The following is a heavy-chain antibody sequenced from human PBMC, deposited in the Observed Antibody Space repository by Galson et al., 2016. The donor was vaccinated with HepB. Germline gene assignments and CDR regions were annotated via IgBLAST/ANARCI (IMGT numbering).Heavy chain of an antibody. D-gene: IGHD2-21*02. CDR3: ARIGDEGVANWFDP. CDR2: ISMGSLYT. CDR1: EFSFSNYN. Sequence: SLRLSCAASEFSFSNYNMNWVRQAPGKGLEWVSSISMGSLYTYYADSVQGRFTISRDNAKNSLYLQMSSLRVDDTAVYYCARIGDEGVANWFDPWGQGTLVTVSS. J-gene: IGHJ5*02. V-gene: IGHV3-21*04.